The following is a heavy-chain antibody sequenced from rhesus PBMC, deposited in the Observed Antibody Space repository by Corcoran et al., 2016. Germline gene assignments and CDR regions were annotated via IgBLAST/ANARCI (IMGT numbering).Heavy chain of an antibody. Sequence: QVQLQESGPGLVKPSETLSLTCAVSGGSISSHYWSWIRQPPGQGLEWIGYIYGSSGSTYYNPPLKSRVTSATDTSKNQCSLKLSAVTAADTAVYYCARDCPGGSCSLDYWGQGVLVTVSS. D-gene: IGHD6-25*01. J-gene: IGHJ4*01. CDR2: IYGSSGST. CDR3: ARDCPGGSCSLDY. CDR1: GGSISSHY. V-gene: IGHV4-165*01.